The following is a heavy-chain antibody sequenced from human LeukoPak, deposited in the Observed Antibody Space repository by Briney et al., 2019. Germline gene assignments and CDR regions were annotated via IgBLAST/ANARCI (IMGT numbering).Heavy chain of an antibody. V-gene: IGHV3-48*01. CDR1: GFTFSTFD. CDR3: ARLRYYAMDV. CDR2: ISSGSSTI. J-gene: IGHJ6*02. Sequence: GGSLRLSCAASGFTFSTFDMNWVRQAPGKGLEWVSYISSGSSTIYYADSVKGRFTISRDNAKNSLYLQMNSLRAEDTAVYYCARLRYYAMDVWGQGTTVTVSS.